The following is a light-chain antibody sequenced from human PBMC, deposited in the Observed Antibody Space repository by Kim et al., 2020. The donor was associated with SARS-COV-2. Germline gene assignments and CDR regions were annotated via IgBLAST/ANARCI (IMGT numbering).Light chain of an antibody. J-gene: IGKJ4*01. CDR3: QQYGRSLT. CDR2: GAS. V-gene: IGKV3-20*01. Sequence: LQRGESATLSRSDSHSDKYNYVAWYQQKPAQTPRLLIYGASSRATGITDRVSGSGSGIDFTLTISRLEPEDFAVYYCQQYGRSLTFGGGTKVDIK. CDR1: HSDKYNY.